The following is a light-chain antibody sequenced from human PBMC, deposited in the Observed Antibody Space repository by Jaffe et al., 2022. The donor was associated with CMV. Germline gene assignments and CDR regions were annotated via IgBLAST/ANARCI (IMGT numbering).Light chain of an antibody. CDR2: GTS. V-gene: IGKV3-20*01. J-gene: IGKJ2*01. CDR1: QSVTRNY. Sequence: EIVLTQSPGTLSLSPGERATLSCRASQSVTRNYLAWYQQKPGQPPRLLIYGTSSRATGVPDRFSGSGSGTDFTLSITRLEPEDFAVYYCQQYGGSPPHTFGQGTSLEIK. CDR3: QQYGGSPPHT.